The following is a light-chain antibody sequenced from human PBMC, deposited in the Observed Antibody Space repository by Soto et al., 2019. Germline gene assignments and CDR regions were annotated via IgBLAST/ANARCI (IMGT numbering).Light chain of an antibody. CDR2: KAS. J-gene: IGKJ1*01. V-gene: IGKV1-5*03. CDR1: QTISSW. Sequence: DIQLTQSPSTLSGSVGDRVTLTCRASQTISSWLAWYQQKPGKAPKLLIYKASTLKSGVPSRFSGSGSGTEFTLTISSLQPDDFAIYYCQDYSPYSWTFRQGTKVDIK. CDR3: QDYSPYSWT.